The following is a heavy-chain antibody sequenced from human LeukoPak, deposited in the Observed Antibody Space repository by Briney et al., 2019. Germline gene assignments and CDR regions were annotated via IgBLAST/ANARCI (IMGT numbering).Heavy chain of an antibody. CDR3: ARDLGSGEQQDYGTDV. CDR1: GYTFTGYY. J-gene: IGHJ6*02. CDR2: INPSGGST. Sequence: ASVKVSCKASGYTFTGYYLHWVRQAPGQGLEWMGIINPSGGSTSYAQKLQGRVTMTTDTSTSTAYMELRSLRSDDTAVYYCARDLGSGEQQDYGTDVWGQGTTVTVSS. V-gene: IGHV1-46*01. D-gene: IGHD6-13*01.